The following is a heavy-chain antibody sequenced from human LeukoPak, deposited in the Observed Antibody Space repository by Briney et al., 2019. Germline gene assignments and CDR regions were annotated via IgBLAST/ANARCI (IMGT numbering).Heavy chain of an antibody. J-gene: IGHJ4*02. V-gene: IGHV3-48*03. CDR3: ATDGGPAYSSSWYLY. D-gene: IGHD6-13*01. Sequence: PGGSLRLSCAASGFTFSSYEMNWVRQAPGKGLEWVSYISSSGSTIYYADSVKGRFTISRDNAENSLYLQMNSLRAEDTAVYYCATDGGPAYSSSWYLYWGQGSLVTVSS. CDR1: GFTFSSYE. CDR2: ISSSGSTI.